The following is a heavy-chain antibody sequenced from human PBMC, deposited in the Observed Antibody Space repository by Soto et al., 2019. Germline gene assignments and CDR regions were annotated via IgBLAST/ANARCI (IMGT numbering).Heavy chain of an antibody. CDR1: GYTFTSYA. V-gene: IGHV1-3*01. D-gene: IGHD6-13*01. CDR3: ARDRSSWAVGYYYYGMDV. J-gene: IGHJ6*02. CDR2: INAGNGNT. Sequence: ASVKVSCKASGYTFTSYAMHWVRQAPGQRLEWMGWINAGNGNTKYSQKFQGRVTITRDTSASTAYMELSSLRSEDTAVYYCARDRSSWAVGYYYYGMDVWGQGTTVTVSS.